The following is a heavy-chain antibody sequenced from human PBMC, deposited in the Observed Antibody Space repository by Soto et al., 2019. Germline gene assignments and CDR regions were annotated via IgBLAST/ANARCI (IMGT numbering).Heavy chain of an antibody. V-gene: IGHV3-21*01. CDR2: ISSSSSYI. J-gene: IGHJ6*02. Sequence: GGSLRLSCAASGFTFSRYSMNWVRQAPGKGLEWVSSISSSSSYIYYADSVKGRFTISRDNAKNSLYLQMNSLRAEDTAVYYCARDHHCSSTSCSLSYYYYRMDVWGQGTTVTLSS. CDR1: GFTFSRYS. D-gene: IGHD2-2*01. CDR3: ARDHHCSSTSCSLSYYYYRMDV.